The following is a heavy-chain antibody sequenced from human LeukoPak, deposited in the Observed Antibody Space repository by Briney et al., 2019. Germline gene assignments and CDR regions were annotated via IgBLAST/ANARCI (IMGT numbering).Heavy chain of an antibody. Sequence: GVSVKVSCKASGYTFTGYYMHWVRQAPGQGLEWMGWINPNSGGTNYAQKFQGRVTMTRDTSISTAYMELSRLRSDDTAVYYCARVQNWHFWSGYQYYFDYWGQGTLVTVSS. CDR2: INPNSGGT. CDR3: ARVQNWHFWSGYQYYFDY. V-gene: IGHV1-2*02. D-gene: IGHD3-3*02. J-gene: IGHJ4*02. CDR1: GYTFTGYY.